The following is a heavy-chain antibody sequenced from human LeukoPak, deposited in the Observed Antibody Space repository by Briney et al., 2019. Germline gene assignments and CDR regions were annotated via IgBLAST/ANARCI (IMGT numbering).Heavy chain of an antibody. CDR2: IIPIFGTA. Sequence: SVKVSCKASGGTFSNYAISWVRQAPGQGLEWMGAIIPIFGTANYAQKFQGRVTITADESTSTAYMELSSLRSEDTAVYYCARRDGGNSYYYYYGMDVWGQGTTVTVSS. D-gene: IGHD4-23*01. CDR3: ARRDGGNSYYYYYGMDV. CDR1: GGTFSNYA. J-gene: IGHJ6*02. V-gene: IGHV1-69*13.